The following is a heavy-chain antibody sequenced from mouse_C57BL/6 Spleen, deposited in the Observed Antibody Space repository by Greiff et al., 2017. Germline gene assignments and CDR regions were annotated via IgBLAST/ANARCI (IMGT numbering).Heavy chain of an antibody. CDR2: IDPSDSET. Sequence: QVQLQQPGAELVRPGSSVKLSCKASGYTFTSYWMHWVKQRPIQGLEWIGNIDPSDSETHYNQKYKDKATLTVDKSSSTAYMQLSSLTSEDSAVYYCARSPYDYGGFAYWGQGTLVTVSA. CDR1: GYTFTSYW. CDR3: ARSPYDYGGFAY. J-gene: IGHJ3*01. D-gene: IGHD2-4*01. V-gene: IGHV1-52*01.